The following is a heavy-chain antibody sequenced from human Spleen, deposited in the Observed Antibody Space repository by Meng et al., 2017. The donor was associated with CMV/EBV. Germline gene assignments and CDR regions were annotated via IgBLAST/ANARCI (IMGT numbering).Heavy chain of an antibody. J-gene: IGHJ4*02. D-gene: IGHD2-15*01. V-gene: IGHV5-51*01. Sequence: GESLKISCKGSGYSFPSYWIGWVRQMPGKGLEWMGIIFPGDSDTRYSPSFQGQVTISVDKSISTAYLQWSSLKASDTAMYYCARPYCSGGTCYEPPDYWGQGTLVTVSS. CDR2: IFPGDSDT. CDR3: ARPYCSGGTCYEPPDY. CDR1: GYSFPSYW.